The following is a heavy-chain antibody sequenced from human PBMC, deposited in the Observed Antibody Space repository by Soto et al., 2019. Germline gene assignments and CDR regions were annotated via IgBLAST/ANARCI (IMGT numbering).Heavy chain of an antibody. Sequence: PGESLKISCQGSGYSFADSWIGWVRQVPGRGLEWVGIIYPGYSDIRYRPSFQGRVTISADKSVNTVYLQWSSLRASDTAIYYCARPPGSGTLFANWGQGTPVTVSS. V-gene: IGHV5-51*01. D-gene: IGHD2-15*01. CDR3: ARPPGSGTLFAN. J-gene: IGHJ4*02. CDR1: GYSFADSW. CDR2: IYPGYSDI.